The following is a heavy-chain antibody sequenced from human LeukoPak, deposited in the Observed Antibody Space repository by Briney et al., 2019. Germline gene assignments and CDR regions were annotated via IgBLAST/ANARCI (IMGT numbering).Heavy chain of an antibody. Sequence: PGRSLRLSCAASGFTFSTYAMHWVRQAPGKGLEWVAVIWYDGSSRYYPDSVKGRFTISRDNAKSSLYLQMNSLRDEDTAVYYCARDQFYAFDIWGQGTMVTVSS. CDR2: IWYDGSSR. V-gene: IGHV3-33*01. J-gene: IGHJ3*02. CDR3: ARDQFYAFDI. CDR1: GFTFSTYA.